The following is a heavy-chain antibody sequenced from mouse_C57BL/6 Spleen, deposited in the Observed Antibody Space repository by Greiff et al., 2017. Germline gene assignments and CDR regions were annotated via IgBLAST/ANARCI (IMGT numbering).Heavy chain of an antibody. CDR1: GFTFSDYY. CDR3: ASSYYGSSPYWYFDV. CDR2: ISNGGGST. V-gene: IGHV5-12*01. Sequence: EVQLVESGGGLVQPGGSLKLSCAASGFTFSDYYMYWVRQTPEKRLEWVAYISNGGGSTYYPDTVKGRFTISRDNAKNTLYLQMSRLKSEDTAMYYCASSYYGSSPYWYFDVWGTGTTVTVSS. J-gene: IGHJ1*03. D-gene: IGHD1-1*01.